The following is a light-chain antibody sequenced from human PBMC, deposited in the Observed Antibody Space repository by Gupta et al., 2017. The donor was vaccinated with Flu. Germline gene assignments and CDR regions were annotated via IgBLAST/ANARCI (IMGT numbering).Light chain of an antibody. CDR2: EVS. J-gene: IGLJ2*01. CDR1: SNDVGGYNF. Sequence: QSALTQRAVGSGAPGQPITISCTGTSNDVGGYNFASWYQQHPGKAPRLMIYEVSDRPSGVSNRFSGSKSGNTASLTISGLQADDEADYYCSSKKSSSALAIFGGGTRLTVL. V-gene: IGLV2-14*01. CDR3: SSKKSSSALAI.